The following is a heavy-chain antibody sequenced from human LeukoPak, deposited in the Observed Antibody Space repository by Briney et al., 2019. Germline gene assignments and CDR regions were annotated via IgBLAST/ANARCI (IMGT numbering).Heavy chain of an antibody. D-gene: IGHD3-22*01. V-gene: IGHV5-51*01. CDR3: ARPRYYSDSRSWYYDF. CDR2: IYPGDSDT. J-gene: IGHJ4*02. Sequence: GESLKISCKGSGYTFNSYWIAWVRQMPGKGLEWMGIIYPGDSDTIYSPSFQGQVTISADKSISTAYLQLSSLKASDTAMYYCARPRYYSDSRSWYYDFWGQGTLVTVSS. CDR1: GYTFNSYW.